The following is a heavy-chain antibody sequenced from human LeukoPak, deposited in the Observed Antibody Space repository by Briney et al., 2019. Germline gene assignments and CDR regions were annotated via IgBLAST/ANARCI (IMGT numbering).Heavy chain of an antibody. Sequence: SESLSLTCTVSGGSISSYYWSWIRQPPGKGLEWIGYIYYSGSTNYNPSLKSRVTISVDTSKNQFSLKLSSVTAADTAVYYCARSNTYYYDSSGYLGYWGQGTLVTVSS. D-gene: IGHD3-22*01. J-gene: IGHJ4*02. V-gene: IGHV4-59*01. CDR1: GGSISSYY. CDR2: IYYSGST. CDR3: ARSNTYYYDSSGYLGY.